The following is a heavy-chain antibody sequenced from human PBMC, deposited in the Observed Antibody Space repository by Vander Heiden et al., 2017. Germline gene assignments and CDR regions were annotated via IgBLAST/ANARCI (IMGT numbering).Heavy chain of an antibody. CDR2: IIPYDGDT. CDR3: AKVSPPSPCDY. CDR1: GYSFTRFG. Sequence: QVQLVQSGAEMKKPGASVKVSCKASGYSFTRFGISWMRQAPGQRLEWMGWIIPYDGDTKYAQKFRDRVTLTTDTSTSTAYMELKSLRPDDTAVYYCAKVSPPSPCDYWGQGTLVTVSS. J-gene: IGHJ4*02. V-gene: IGHV1-18*01.